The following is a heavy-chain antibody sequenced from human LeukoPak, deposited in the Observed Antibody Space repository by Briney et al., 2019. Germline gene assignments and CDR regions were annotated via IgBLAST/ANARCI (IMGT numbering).Heavy chain of an antibody. CDR1: GFTVSSNY. CDR3: ARTRGYSFDY. D-gene: IGHD5-18*01. CDR2: IYSGGST. J-gene: IGHJ4*02. Sequence: GGSLRLSCAAPGFTVSSNYLSWVRQAPGKGLEWVSIIYSGGSTFYADSVKGRFTISRDNSMNTLYLQMNSLRAEDTAVYYCARTRGYSFDYWGPGTLVTVSS. V-gene: IGHV3-53*01.